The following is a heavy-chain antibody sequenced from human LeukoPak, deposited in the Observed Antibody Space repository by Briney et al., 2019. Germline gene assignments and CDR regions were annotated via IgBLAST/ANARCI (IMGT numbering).Heavy chain of an antibody. CDR2: INNSGST. V-gene: IGHV4-34*01. D-gene: IGHD3-16*01. CDR3: ARGRYGPRLGN. CDR1: GASFSDSY. J-gene: IGHJ4*02. Sequence: SETLSLTCAVYGASFSDSYWSWIRQSPEKGLDWIGEINNSGSTSYNPSLSSRVIMSVDRSKNQFSLRLTSVTAADTSVYYCARGRYGPRLGNWGQGTLVTVSS.